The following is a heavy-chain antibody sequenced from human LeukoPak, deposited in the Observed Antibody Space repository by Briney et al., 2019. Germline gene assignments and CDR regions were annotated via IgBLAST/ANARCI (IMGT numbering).Heavy chain of an antibody. CDR2: ISGSGGST. CDR3: AGVPITIFGVVTTPDY. D-gene: IGHD3-3*01. CDR1: GFTFSSYA. J-gene: IGHJ4*02. V-gene: IGHV3-23*01. Sequence: GGSLRLSCAASGFTFSSYAMSWVRQAPGKGLEWVSAISGSGGSTYYADSVKGRFTISRDNSKNTLYLQMNSLRAEDTAVYYCAGVPITIFGVVTTPDYWGQGTLVTVSS.